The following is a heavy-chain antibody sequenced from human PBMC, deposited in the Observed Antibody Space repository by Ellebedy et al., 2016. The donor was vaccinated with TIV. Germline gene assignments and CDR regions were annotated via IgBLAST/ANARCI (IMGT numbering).Heavy chain of an antibody. J-gene: IGHJ6*02. V-gene: IGHV3-48*03. CDR3: TVWVGGMDV. D-gene: IGHD4-17*01. Sequence: GESLKISCGASGFNFSSYEMNWVRQSPGKGLEWVSYISNTTYTIYYAGSVRGRFTISRDNGKNSVYLQMNSLRPEDTAVYYTTVWVGGMDVWGQGTTVTVSS. CDR1: GFNFSSYE. CDR2: ISNTTYTI.